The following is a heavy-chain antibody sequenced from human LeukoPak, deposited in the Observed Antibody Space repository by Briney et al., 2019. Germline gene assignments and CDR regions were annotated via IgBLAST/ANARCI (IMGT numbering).Heavy chain of an antibody. V-gene: IGHV1-18*01. CDR2: ISAYNGNT. CDR3: ARDTGITMIVVNMKRRSNAFDI. J-gene: IGHJ3*02. D-gene: IGHD3-22*01. Sequence: GASVKVSCKASGYTFTSYGISWVRQAPGQGLEWMGWISAYNGNTNYAQKLQGRVTMTTDTSTSTAYMELRSLRSDDTAVYYCARDTGITMIVVNMKRRSNAFDIWGQGTMVTVSS. CDR1: GYTFTSYG.